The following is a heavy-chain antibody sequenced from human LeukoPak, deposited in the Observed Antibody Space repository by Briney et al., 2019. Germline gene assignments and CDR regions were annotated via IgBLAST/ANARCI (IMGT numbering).Heavy chain of an antibody. Sequence: PGGSLRLSCAASGFTFNNYIMNWVRQAPGKGLEWVSSISSGSDYIYYADSVKGRFTISRDNSKNTLYLQMNSLGAEDTAVYYCARSYSSTWDDAFDIWGQGTMVTVSS. CDR3: ARSYSSTWDDAFDI. D-gene: IGHD6-13*01. V-gene: IGHV3-21*04. CDR2: ISSGSDYI. J-gene: IGHJ3*02. CDR1: GFTFNNYI.